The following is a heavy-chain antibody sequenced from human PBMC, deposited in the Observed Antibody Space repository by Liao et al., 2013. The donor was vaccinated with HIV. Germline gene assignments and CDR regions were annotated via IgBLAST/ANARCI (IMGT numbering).Heavy chain of an antibody. V-gene: IGHV4-61*02. CDR2: IYTSGST. D-gene: IGHD6-6*01. Sequence: QVQLQESGPGLVKPSQTLSLTCTVSGGSISSGSYYWSWIRQPAGKGLEWIGRIYTSGSTNYNPSLKSRVTISVDTSKNQFSLKLSSVTAADTAVYYCARDRPNAWFDPWGQGTLVTVSS. CDR3: ARDRPNAWFDP. CDR1: GGSISSGSYY. J-gene: IGHJ5*02.